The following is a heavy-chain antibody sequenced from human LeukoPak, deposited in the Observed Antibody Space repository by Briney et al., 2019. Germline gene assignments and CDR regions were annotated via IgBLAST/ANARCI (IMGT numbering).Heavy chain of an antibody. CDR1: GFTFSSYG. D-gene: IGHD3-22*01. Sequence: GGSLRLSCAASGFTFSSYGMHWVRQAPGKGLEWVAFIRYDGSNKYYADSVKGRFTISRDNAKNSLYLQMNSLRAEDTAFYYCARDLYYYDSSGYYLGYWGQGTLVTVSS. J-gene: IGHJ4*02. CDR3: ARDLYYYDSSGYYLGY. V-gene: IGHV3-30*02. CDR2: IRYDGSNK.